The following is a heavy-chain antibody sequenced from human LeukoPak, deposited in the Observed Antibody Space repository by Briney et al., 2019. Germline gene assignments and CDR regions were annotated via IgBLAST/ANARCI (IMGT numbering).Heavy chain of an antibody. CDR1: GYTFTSYA. Sequence: RASVKVSCKASGYTFTSYAMHWVRQAPGQRLEWMGWINAGNGNTKYSQKFQGRVTITRDTSASTAYMELSSLRSEDTAVYYCAREGGYFDWFAYYYGMDVWGQGTTVTVSS. J-gene: IGHJ6*02. CDR2: INAGNGNT. V-gene: IGHV1-3*01. D-gene: IGHD3-9*01. CDR3: AREGGYFDWFAYYYGMDV.